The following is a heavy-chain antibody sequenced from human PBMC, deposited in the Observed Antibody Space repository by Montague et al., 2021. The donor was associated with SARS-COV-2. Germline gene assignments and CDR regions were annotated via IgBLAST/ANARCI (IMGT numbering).Heavy chain of an antibody. V-gene: IGHV4-59*04. CDR3: ARQPPYQTGALDI. CDR1: GGSINDHY. CDR2: IYFNGHS. D-gene: IGHD2-2*01. J-gene: IGHJ3*02. Sequence: SETLSLTCTVSGGSINDHYRSWIRQSPGKGLEWIGSIYFNGHSYYNPSLKNRASISLDTSKNQYYLKLNSVAAADMAVYYCARQPPYQTGALDIWGQGTMVTVSS.